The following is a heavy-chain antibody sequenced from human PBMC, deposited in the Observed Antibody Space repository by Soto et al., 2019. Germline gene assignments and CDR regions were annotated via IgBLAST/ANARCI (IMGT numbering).Heavy chain of an antibody. V-gene: IGHV3-30-3*01. CDR2: ISYDGSNK. J-gene: IGHJ4*02. CDR1: GFTFSSYA. D-gene: IGHD5-12*01. Sequence: GSLRLSCAASGFTFSSYAMHWVRQAPGKGLEWVAVISYDGSNKYYADSVKGRFTISRDNSKNTLYLQMNSLRAEDTAVYYCASFSGYDDYWGQGTLVTVSS. CDR3: ASFSGYDDY.